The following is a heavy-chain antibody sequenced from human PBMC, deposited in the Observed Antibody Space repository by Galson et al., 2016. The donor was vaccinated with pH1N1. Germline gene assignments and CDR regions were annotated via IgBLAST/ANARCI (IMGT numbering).Heavy chain of an antibody. CDR2: IYSGGSST. D-gene: IGHD6-13*01. CDR1: GFTFRSHA. Sequence: LRLSCAASGFTFRSHAMSWVRQAPGKGLEWVSVIYSGGSSTYYADSVKGRFTMSRDNSKNTLYLQMNSLRAEDTAVYYCAKGGSSSWYVYHYYMDVWGKGTTVTVSS. CDR3: AKGGSSSWYVYHYYMDV. V-gene: IGHV3-23*03. J-gene: IGHJ6*03.